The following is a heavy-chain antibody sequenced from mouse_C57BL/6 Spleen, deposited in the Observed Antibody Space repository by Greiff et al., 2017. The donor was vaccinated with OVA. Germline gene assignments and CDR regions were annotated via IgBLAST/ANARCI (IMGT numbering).Heavy chain of an antibody. V-gene: IGHV1-9*01. CDR3: ARVNSNYVGYAMDY. CDR1: GYTFTGYW. CDR2: ILPGSGST. Sequence: VQLQQSGAELMKPGASVKLSCKATGYTFTGYWIEWVKQRPGHGLEWIGEILPGSGSTNYNEKFKGKATFTADTSSNTAYMQLSSLTTEYSAIYYCARVNSNYVGYAMDYWGQGTSVTVSS. J-gene: IGHJ4*01. D-gene: IGHD2-5*01.